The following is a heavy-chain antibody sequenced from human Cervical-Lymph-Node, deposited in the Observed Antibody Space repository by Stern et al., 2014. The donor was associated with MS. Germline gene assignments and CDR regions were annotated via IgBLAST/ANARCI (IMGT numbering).Heavy chain of an antibody. CDR2: ISYRGGNT. J-gene: IGHJ4*02. CDR1: KFTISTYA. V-gene: IGHV3-30*04. CDR3: ARGTDYYESSGFCD. D-gene: IGHD3-22*01. Sequence: VQLVESGGGVVQPGTSLRLSCAASKFTISTYAIHWVRQAPGKGPEWVAVISYRGGNTYYADSVKGRFTIYRDNSKNTLYLQMDSLRTEDTAVYYCARGTDYYESSGFCDWGQGTVVTVSS.